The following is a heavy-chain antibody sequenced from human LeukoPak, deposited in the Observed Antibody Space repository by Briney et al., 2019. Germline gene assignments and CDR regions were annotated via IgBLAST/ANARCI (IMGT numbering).Heavy chain of an antibody. J-gene: IGHJ3*02. Sequence: SETLSLTCTVSGGSVTSGGHYWSWIRQYPGRGLDWLGNIYHSGSTYYNPSLKSRVTISVDTSTNQFSLKLSSVSATDTAVYYCARVGFAEATFAFDIWGQGTLVTVSS. CDR2: IYHSGST. D-gene: IGHD3-10*01. CDR1: GGSVTSGGHY. V-gene: IGHV4-31*03. CDR3: ARVGFAEATFAFDI.